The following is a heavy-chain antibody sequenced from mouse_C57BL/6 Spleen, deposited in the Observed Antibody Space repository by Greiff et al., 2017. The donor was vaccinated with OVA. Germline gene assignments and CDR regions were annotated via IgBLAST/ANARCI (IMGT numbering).Heavy chain of an antibody. CDR3: ARGRWDRGGYAMDY. Sequence: LQQPGAELVMPGASVKLSCKASGYTFTSYWMHWVKQRPGQGLEWIGEIDPSDSYTNYNQKFKGKSTLTVDKSSSTAYMQLSSLTSEDSAVYYCARGRWDRGGYAMDYWGQGTSVTVSS. CDR2: IDPSDSYT. J-gene: IGHJ4*01. D-gene: IGHD3-3*01. V-gene: IGHV1-69*01. CDR1: GYTFTSYW.